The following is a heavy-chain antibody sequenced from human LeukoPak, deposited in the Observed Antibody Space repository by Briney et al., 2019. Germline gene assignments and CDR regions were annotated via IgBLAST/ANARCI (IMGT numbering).Heavy chain of an antibody. Sequence: ASVKVSCKASGYTFTGYYVQWVRQAPGQGLEWMGWIHPKNGGTLYAQRFQGRVSMTRDTSISTAYMELSRLTSDDTAVYYCARDYDANSDLDYWGQGTLVTVSS. J-gene: IGHJ4*02. CDR3: ARDYDANSDLDY. V-gene: IGHV1-2*02. CDR2: IHPKNGGT. CDR1: GYTFTGYY. D-gene: IGHD4-23*01.